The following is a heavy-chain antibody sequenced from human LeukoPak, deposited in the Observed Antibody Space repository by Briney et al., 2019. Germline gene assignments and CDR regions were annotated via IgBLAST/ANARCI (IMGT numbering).Heavy chain of an antibody. CDR2: IYYSGST. J-gene: IGHJ5*02. Sequence: SETLSLTCTVSGYSISSGYCWGWIRQPPGKGLEWIGSIYYSGSTNYNPSLKSRVTISVDTSKNQFSLKLSSVTAADTAVYYCAREPETGWFDPWGQGTLVTVSS. CDR3: AREPETGWFDP. CDR1: GYSISSGYC. V-gene: IGHV4-38-2*02. D-gene: IGHD1-14*01.